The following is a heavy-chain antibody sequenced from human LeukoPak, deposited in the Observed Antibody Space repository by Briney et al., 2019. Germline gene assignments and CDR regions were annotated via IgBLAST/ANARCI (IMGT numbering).Heavy chain of an antibody. CDR3: ARAPITSPFYFDY. D-gene: IGHD2-2*01. CDR1: GFAFDEHG. Sequence: PGGSLRLSCTASGFAFDEHGMSWVRQVPGKGLEWVSGINWSGGSTGYADPLRGRFTISRDNARNSLYLQMDSLRAEDTALYYCARAPITSPFYFDYWGQGTLVTVSS. CDR2: INWSGGST. J-gene: IGHJ4*02. V-gene: IGHV3-20*04.